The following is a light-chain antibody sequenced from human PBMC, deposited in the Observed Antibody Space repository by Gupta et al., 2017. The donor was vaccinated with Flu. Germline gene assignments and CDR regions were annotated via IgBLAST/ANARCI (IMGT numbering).Light chain of an antibody. J-gene: IGLJ3*02. Sequence: QPPSASGTPGQRVTISCSGSSSNIGSNTVNWYQQLPGTAPKLLIFSNHQRPSGVPDRFSGSKSGTSASLAISWLQSEDEADYYCAAWDDSLNGWVFGGGTKLTVL. CDR2: SNH. CDR3: AAWDDSLNGWV. V-gene: IGLV1-44*01. CDR1: SSNIGSNT.